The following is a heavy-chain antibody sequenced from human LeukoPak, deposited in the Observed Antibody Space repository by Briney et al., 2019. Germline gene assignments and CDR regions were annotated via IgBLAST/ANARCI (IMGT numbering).Heavy chain of an antibody. CDR2: ISGSAGSA. CDR1: GFTFSDYG. J-gene: IGHJ4*02. Sequence: GGSLRLSCAASGFTFSDYGMLWVRQAPGKGPEWVSAISGSAGSAHYADSVKGRFTISRDNTKNTLYLQMNSLRAEDTAVYYCANSVGYSDYWGQGTLVTVSS. D-gene: IGHD2-15*01. CDR3: ANSVGYSDY. V-gene: IGHV3-23*01.